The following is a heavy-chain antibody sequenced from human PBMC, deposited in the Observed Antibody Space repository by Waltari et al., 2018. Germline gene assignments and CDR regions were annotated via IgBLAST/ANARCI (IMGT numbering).Heavy chain of an antibody. Sequence: QVQLVQSGAEVKKPGASVKVSCKASGYTFTSYYMHWVRQAPGQGLEWMGIINPSGGRTSDAQKFQGIVTMTRDTTTSTGYMELSRLRAEDTAVYYWARGKGVGVTLPDDYWGQGTLVTVSS. CDR2: INPSGGRT. CDR1: GYTFTSYY. CDR3: ARGKGVGVTLPDDY. J-gene: IGHJ4*02. D-gene: IGHD2-21*02. V-gene: IGHV1-46*01.